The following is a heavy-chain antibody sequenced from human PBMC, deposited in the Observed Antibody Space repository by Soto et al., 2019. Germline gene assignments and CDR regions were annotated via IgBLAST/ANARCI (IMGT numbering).Heavy chain of an antibody. V-gene: IGHV4-30-2*01. CDR2: IYHSGST. CDR3: ARWIVVDAARWFDP. CDR1: GGSISSGGYS. Sequence: SETLSLTCAVSGGSISSGGYSWSWIRQPPGKGLEWIGYIYHSGSTYYNPSLKSRVTISVDRSKNQFSLKLSSVTAADTAVYYCARWIVVDAARWFDPWGQGTLVTVSS. D-gene: IGHD3-22*01. J-gene: IGHJ5*02.